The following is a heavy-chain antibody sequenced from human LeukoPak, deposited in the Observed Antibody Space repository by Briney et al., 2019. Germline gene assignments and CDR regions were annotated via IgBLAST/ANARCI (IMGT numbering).Heavy chain of an antibody. D-gene: IGHD2-2*01. J-gene: IGHJ6*04. V-gene: IGHV1-69-2*01. CDR2: VDPEDGET. Sequence: ASVKLSCKVSGYTFTDYYMHWVPQAPGKGLEWMGLVDPEDGETIYAEKFQGRVTITADTSTDTAYMELSSLRSEDTAVYYCATGGYCSSTSCYAAYYYYGMDVWGKGTTVTVSS. CDR3: ATGGYCSSTSCYAAYYYYGMDV. CDR1: GYTFTDYY.